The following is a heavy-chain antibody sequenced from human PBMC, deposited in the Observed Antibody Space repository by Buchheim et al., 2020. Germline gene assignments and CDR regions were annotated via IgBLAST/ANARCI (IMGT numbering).Heavy chain of an antibody. CDR1: GFTFSSYA. CDR3: ATTPGDNWNYGFYYYGMDV. CDR2: ISGSGGST. V-gene: IGHV3-23*01. D-gene: IGHD1-7*01. J-gene: IGHJ6*02. Sequence: EVQLLESGGGLVQPGGSLRLSCAASGFTFSSYAMSWVRQAPGKGLEWVSAISGSGGSTYYADSAKGRFTISRDNSKNTLYLQMNSLRAEDTAVYYCATTPGDNWNYGFYYYGMDVWGQGTT.